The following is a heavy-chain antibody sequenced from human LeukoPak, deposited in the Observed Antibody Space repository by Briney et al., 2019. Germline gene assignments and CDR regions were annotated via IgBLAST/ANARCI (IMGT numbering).Heavy chain of an antibody. Sequence: PGRSLRLSCAASGFTFSSYAMHWVRQAPGKGLEWVAVISYDGSSKYYADSVKGRFTISRDNSKNTLYLQMNSLRAEDTAVYYCARDSSLWFGERRHFDYWGQGTLVTVSS. J-gene: IGHJ4*02. CDR1: GFTFSSYA. CDR3: ARDSSLWFGERRHFDY. V-gene: IGHV3-30-3*01. CDR2: ISYDGSSK. D-gene: IGHD3-10*01.